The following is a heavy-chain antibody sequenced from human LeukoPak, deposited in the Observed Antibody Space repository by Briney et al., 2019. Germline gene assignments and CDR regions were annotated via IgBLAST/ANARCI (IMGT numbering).Heavy chain of an antibody. D-gene: IGHD2-15*01. CDR2: IRSQGYGGTT. CDR1: GFTFGDYA. V-gene: IGHV3-49*04. CDR3: AKDPYVVVVAATFDY. J-gene: IGHJ4*02. Sequence: GGSLRLSCTTSGFTFGDYAMSWVRQAPGKGLEWVGLIRSQGYGGTTQYAASVKGRFTISRDDSKSIAYLQMNSLRAEDTAVYYCAKDPYVVVVAATFDYWGQGTLVTVSS.